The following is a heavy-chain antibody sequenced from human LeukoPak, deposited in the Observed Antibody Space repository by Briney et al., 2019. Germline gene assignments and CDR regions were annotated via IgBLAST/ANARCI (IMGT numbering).Heavy chain of an antibody. CDR3: ARGHPGKFDY. J-gene: IGHJ4*02. CDR1: GFTFSSYH. CDR2: MWYDGTNK. D-gene: IGHD1-14*01. Sequence: GGSLRLSCAASGFTFSSYHMHWVRPAPGKGLEWVAVMWYDGTNKYYADSAKGRFTISRDTSKNTLFLQIDSLRAEDTAVYYCARGHPGKFDYWGQGTLVTASS. V-gene: IGHV3-33*02.